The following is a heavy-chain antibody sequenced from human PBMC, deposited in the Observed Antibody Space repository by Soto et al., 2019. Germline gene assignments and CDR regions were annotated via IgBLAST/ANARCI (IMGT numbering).Heavy chain of an antibody. CDR3: ARVEQQLVQEDI. J-gene: IGHJ3*02. Sequence: ASVKVSCKASGYTFTSYGISWVRQAPGQGLEWMGWISAYNGNTNYAQKLQGRVTMNTDTSTSTAYMELRSPRSDDTAVYYCARVEQQLVQEDIWGQGTMVTVSS. D-gene: IGHD6-13*01. CDR2: ISAYNGNT. CDR1: GYTFTSYG. V-gene: IGHV1-18*01.